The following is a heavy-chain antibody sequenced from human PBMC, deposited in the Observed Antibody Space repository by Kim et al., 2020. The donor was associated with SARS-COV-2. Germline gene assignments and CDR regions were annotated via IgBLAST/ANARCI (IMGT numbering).Heavy chain of an antibody. CDR3: VGYCSSTTCYAGSHFQH. D-gene: IGHD2-2*01. Sequence: VKGRFTISRDDSKNTAYLQMNSLKTEDAAVYYCVGYCSSTTCYAGSHFQHWGQGTLVTVSS. J-gene: IGHJ1*01. V-gene: IGHV3-73*01.